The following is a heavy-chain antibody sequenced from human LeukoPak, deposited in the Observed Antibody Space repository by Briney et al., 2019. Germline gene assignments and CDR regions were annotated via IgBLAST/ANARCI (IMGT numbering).Heavy chain of an antibody. D-gene: IGHD3-10*01. Sequence: SETLSLTCTVSGGSISSYYWSWIRQPPGKGLEWIGYIYNSGSTNYNPSLKSRVTISVDTSKSQFSLRLSSVTAADTAVYYCARQRHSGSYYNVDYWGQGTLVTVSS. CDR2: IYNSGST. CDR3: ARQRHSGSYYNVDY. J-gene: IGHJ4*02. V-gene: IGHV4-59*08. CDR1: GGSISSYY.